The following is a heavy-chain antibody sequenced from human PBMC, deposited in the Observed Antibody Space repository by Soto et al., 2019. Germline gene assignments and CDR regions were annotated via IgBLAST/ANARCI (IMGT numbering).Heavy chain of an antibody. J-gene: IGHJ5*02. Sequence: PSETLSLXCTVSGGSISSGDYYWSWIRQHPGKGLEWIGYIYYSGSTYYNPSLKSRVTISVDTSKNQFSLKLSSVTAADTAVYYCARDPGSGSYYGWFDPWGQGTLVTVSS. D-gene: IGHD3-10*01. CDR2: IYYSGST. V-gene: IGHV4-31*03. CDR3: ARDPGSGSYYGWFDP. CDR1: GGSISSGDYY.